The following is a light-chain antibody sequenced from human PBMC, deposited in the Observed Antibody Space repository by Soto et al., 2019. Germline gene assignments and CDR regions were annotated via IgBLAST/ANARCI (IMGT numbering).Light chain of an antibody. Sequence: EVVMTQSPDTLSVSPGERVTLSCRASRSVSSDLAWYQQTPGQAPRLLIYGASTRAPGIPARFSGSGSGTEFSLTISSLQSEDFAVYYCQQYNDWPPLNFGGGTKVGIK. CDR3: QQYNDWPPLN. CDR2: GAS. J-gene: IGKJ4*01. CDR1: RSVSSD. V-gene: IGKV3-15*01.